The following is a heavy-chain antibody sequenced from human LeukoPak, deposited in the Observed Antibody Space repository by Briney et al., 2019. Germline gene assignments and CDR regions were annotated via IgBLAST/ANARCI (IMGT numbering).Heavy chain of an antibody. CDR1: GFTFSDHY. D-gene: IGHD3-10*01. Sequence: GGSQRLSCAASGFTFSDHYMDWVRQAPGKGLEWVGRTRNKANSYTTEYAASVKGRFTISRDDSKNSLYLQMNSLKTEDTAVYHCARDFGGRDDYWGQGTLVTVSS. CDR3: ARDFGGRDDY. V-gene: IGHV3-72*01. J-gene: IGHJ4*02. CDR2: TRNKANSYTT.